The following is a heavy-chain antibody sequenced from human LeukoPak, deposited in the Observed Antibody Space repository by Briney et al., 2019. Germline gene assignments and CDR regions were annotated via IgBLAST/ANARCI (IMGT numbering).Heavy chain of an antibody. D-gene: IGHD5-24*01. Sequence: PSETLSLTCTVSGGSISSSRYYWGWVRQPPGKGLEWIGIIYYTGSTSYNPSLKSRVTISVDTSRSQFSLKLRSVAAADTAVYYCARRPHDGAYFDYWGQGTLVTVSS. CDR3: ARRPHDGAYFDY. V-gene: IGHV4-39*01. J-gene: IGHJ4*02. CDR2: IYYTGST. CDR1: GGSISSSRYY.